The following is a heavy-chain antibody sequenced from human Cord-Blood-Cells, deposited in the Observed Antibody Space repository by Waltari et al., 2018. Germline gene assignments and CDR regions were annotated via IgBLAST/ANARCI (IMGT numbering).Heavy chain of an antibody. V-gene: IGHV1-24*01. CDR2: FDPEDGQT. J-gene: IGHJ4*02. D-gene: IGHD3-3*01. Sequence: QVQLVQSGAEVKKPGASVKVSCKVSGYTLTELSMHWVRQAPGKGLEWMGGFDPEDGQTIYAQKFQGRGTMTEDTSTDTAYMELSSLRAEDTAVYYCATVDFWSGYYGFYQDWGQGTLVTVSS. CDR3: ATVDFWSGYYGFYQD. CDR1: GYTLTELS.